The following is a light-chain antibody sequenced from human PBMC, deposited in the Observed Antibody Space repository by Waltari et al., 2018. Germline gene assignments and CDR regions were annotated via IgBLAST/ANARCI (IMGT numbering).Light chain of an antibody. CDR3: QQSYSTLALT. Sequence: DVQLTQSPSSLSASVGDRVTITCRASQSISDYLNWYQVKPGKAPSLLIYAASSLQSGVPSRFSGRGSGTDFTLTSSSLQPEDFASYYCQQSYSTLALTFGGGTKVE. CDR2: AAS. CDR1: QSISDY. J-gene: IGKJ4*01. V-gene: IGKV1-39*01.